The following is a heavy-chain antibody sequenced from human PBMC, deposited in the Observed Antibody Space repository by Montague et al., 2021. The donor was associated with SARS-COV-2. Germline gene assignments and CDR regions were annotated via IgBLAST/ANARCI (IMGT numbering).Heavy chain of an antibody. CDR2: IHHSGSP. J-gene: IGHJ4*02. D-gene: IGHD5-24*01. CDR3: ARRFRTVEMTTNSFDY. V-gene: IGHV4-34*01. Sequence: SETLSLTCTVSGGSISSYYWGWIRQPPGEGLEWLGEIHHSGSPNYNPSLKSRVTMSLDTSKNQFSLKLSSVTAADTAVYFCARRFRTVEMTTNSFDYWGQGTLVTVSS. CDR1: GGSISSYY.